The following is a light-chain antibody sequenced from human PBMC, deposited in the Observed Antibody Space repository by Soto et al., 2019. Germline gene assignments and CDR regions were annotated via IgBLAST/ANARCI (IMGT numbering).Light chain of an antibody. Sequence: IVLTQSPCTLSLSPGERATLSCRASQNISSRYLAWYQQKPGQAPRFLIYGASSRATGIPDRFSGSGSGTDFTLTISRLEPEDFAVYYCPEYGSSLTWTFGQGTKVDI. CDR2: GAS. CDR1: QNISSRY. CDR3: PEYGSSLTWT. J-gene: IGKJ1*01. V-gene: IGKV3-20*01.